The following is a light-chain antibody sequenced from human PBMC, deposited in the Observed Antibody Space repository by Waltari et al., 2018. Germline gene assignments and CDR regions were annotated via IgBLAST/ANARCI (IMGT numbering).Light chain of an antibody. CDR3: CSQSSYNGVV. J-gene: IGLJ2*01. CDR1: SSDVGGDDS. Sequence: QSALSQPASVSGSPGQSITISCTGSSSDVGGDDSVSWYQDHPFQVPKVIIYDFNNRTSGVSTRFSGSKSGHTASLTISGLQAEDEAKYYCCSQSSYNGVVFGGGTKLTVL. CDR2: DFN. V-gene: IGLV2-14*03.